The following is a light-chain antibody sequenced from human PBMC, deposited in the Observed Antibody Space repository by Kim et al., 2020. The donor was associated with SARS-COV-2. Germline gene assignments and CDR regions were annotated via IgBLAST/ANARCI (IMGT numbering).Light chain of an antibody. V-gene: IGKV1-9*01. Sequence: DVQLTQSPSFLSAAVGERVTIACRASPDINSYLAWFQQKPGKAPKLLIYGASTLQSGVPSKFRGSGSGTEFTLTISSLQPEDLGIYFCQQLQTYPATFGQWTKLE. CDR3: QQLQTYPAT. CDR1: PDINSY. CDR2: GAS. J-gene: IGKJ2*01.